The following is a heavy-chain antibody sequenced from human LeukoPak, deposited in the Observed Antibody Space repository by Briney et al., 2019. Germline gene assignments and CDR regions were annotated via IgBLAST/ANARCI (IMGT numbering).Heavy chain of an antibody. D-gene: IGHD3-3*01. CDR3: ARGGITIPNWFDP. Sequence: GGSLRLSCAASGFTFSSYEMNWVRQAPGKGLEWVSYISSSGSTIYYADSVKGRFTISRDNAKNSLYLQMNSLRAEDTALYYCARGGITIPNWFDPWGQGTLVTVSS. CDR2: ISSSGSTI. V-gene: IGHV3-48*03. J-gene: IGHJ5*02. CDR1: GFTFSSYE.